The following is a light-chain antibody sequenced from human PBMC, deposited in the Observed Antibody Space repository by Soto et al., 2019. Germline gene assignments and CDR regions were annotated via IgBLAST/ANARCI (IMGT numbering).Light chain of an antibody. CDR3: QQYVSSPLT. J-gene: IGKJ4*01. CDR2: DAS. CDR1: QSVASS. Sequence: EIVLMQSPGTLSLSPGERGTLSCRASQSVASSLAWYQQKPGQAPRLLIYDASNRATGIPDRFSGSGSGTDFTLTLCRLEPEDFAVYYCQQYVSSPLTFGGGTKVDIK. V-gene: IGKV3-20*01.